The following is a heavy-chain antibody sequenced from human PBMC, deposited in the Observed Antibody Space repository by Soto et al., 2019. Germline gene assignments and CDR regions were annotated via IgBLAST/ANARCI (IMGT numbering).Heavy chain of an antibody. CDR1: GWSVRRSGYY. J-gene: IGHJ4*02. CDR2: IYYSGST. D-gene: IGHD3-22*01. V-gene: IGHV4-39*07. CDR3: ARAYDSSGYPFDY. Sequence: FGALSPPRQGSGWSVRRSGYYWGWGRPPPGKGLEWIGSIYYSGSTYYNPSLKSRVTISVDTSKNQFSLKLSSVTAADTAVYYCARAYDSSGYPFDYWGQGTLVTVSS.